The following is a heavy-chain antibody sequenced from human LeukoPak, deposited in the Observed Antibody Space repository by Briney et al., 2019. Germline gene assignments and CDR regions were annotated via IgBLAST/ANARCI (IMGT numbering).Heavy chain of an antibody. Sequence: ASVKVSCKASGYTFTSYYMHWVRQAPGQGLEWMGIINPSGGSTSYAQKFQGRVTMARDMSTSTVYMELSSLRSEDTAVYYCARGGYSYGCAYWGQGTLVTVSS. J-gene: IGHJ4*02. V-gene: IGHV1-46*01. CDR1: GYTFTSYY. CDR2: INPSGGST. D-gene: IGHD5-18*01. CDR3: ARGGYSYGCAY.